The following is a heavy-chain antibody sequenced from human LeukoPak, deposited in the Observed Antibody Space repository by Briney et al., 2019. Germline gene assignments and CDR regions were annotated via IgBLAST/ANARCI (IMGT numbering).Heavy chain of an antibody. CDR2: IIPILGIA. J-gene: IGHJ6*02. CDR3: ARGPSASYYDFWRGPADPIPRVGMDV. D-gene: IGHD3-3*01. CDR1: GGTFSSYA. Sequence: ASVKVSCKASGGTFSSYAISWERQAPGQGLEWMGRIIPILGIANYAQKFQGRVTITADKSTSTAYMELSSLRSEDTAVYYYARGPSASYYDFWRGPADPIPRVGMDVWGQGTTVTVSS. V-gene: IGHV1-69*04.